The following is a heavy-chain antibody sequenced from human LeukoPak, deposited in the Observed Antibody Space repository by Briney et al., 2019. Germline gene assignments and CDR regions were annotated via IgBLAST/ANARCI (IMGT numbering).Heavy chain of an antibody. J-gene: IGHJ3*02. Sequence: PGGSLRLSCAASGFTFSSYAMHWVRQAPGKGLEWVAVISYDGSNKYYADSVKGRFTISRDNSKNTLYLQMNSLRAEDTAVYYCARDQERCSSGWYTIADWAFDIWGQGTMVTVSS. V-gene: IGHV3-30-3*01. CDR1: GFTFSSYA. D-gene: IGHD6-19*01. CDR3: ARDQERCSSGWYTIADWAFDI. CDR2: ISYDGSNK.